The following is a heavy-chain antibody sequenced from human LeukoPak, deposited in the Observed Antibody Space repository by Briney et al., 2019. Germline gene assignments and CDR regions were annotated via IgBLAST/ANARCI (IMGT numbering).Heavy chain of an antibody. CDR3: ASDIQPGFGELTFDY. J-gene: IGHJ4*02. V-gene: IGHV3-21*01. D-gene: IGHD3-10*01. CDR1: GFTFSSYS. Sequence: GGSLRLSCAASGFTFSSYSMTWVRQVPGKGLEWVSSISSSSSYIFYADSVKGRFTTSRDNAKNSLYLQMNSLRAEDTAVYYCASDIQPGFGELTFDYWGQGTQVTVSS. CDR2: ISSSSSYI.